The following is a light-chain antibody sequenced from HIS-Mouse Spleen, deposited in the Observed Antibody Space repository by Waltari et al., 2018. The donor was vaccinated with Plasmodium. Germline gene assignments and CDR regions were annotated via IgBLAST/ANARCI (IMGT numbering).Light chain of an antibody. CDR1: SSNIGNNY. CDR3: GTWDSSLSAGVV. CDR2: DNN. V-gene: IGLV1-51*01. J-gene: IGLJ2*01. Sequence: QSVLTQPPSVSAAPGQKVTISCSGSSSNIGNNYVSWYQQLPGTAPKLLIYDNNKRPSGIPDRFSGSKSGTSATLGITGLQTGDEADYYCGTWDSSLSAGVVFGGG.